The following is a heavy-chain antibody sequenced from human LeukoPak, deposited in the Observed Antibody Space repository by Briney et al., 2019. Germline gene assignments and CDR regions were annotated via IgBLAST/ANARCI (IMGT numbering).Heavy chain of an antibody. CDR2: ITVNGDGT. V-gene: IGHV3-23*01. CDR3: AKDRLGAVAEYPDY. D-gene: IGHD6-19*01. J-gene: IGHJ4*02. CDR1: GFTFNNHA. Sequence: GGSLRISCAASGFTFNNHAMSWARQAPGKGLEWVSSITVNGDGTNYADAVKGRFTISRDNSKNTVYLQMNSLRADDTAKYYCAKDRLGAVAEYPDYWGQGTLVTVSS.